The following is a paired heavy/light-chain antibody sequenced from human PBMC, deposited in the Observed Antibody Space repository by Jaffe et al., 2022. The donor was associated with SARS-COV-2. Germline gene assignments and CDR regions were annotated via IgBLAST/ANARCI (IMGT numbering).Heavy chain of an antibody. CDR3: ARDARGCSGTQCFGWSDP. Sequence: QVQLVQSGAEVKKPGASVKVSCQASGYTFTSYPIHWLRQAPGQRLEWLGWINAGNGNTKYSQKFQGRVTITRDTSASTAYMELISLRSEDTAVYFCARDARGCSGTQCFGWSDPWGQGTLVTVSS. V-gene: IGHV1-3*01. CDR1: GYTFTSYP. D-gene: IGHD2-15*01. CDR2: INAGNGNT. J-gene: IGHJ5*02.
Light chain of an antibody. J-gene: IGKJ4*01. CDR1: QSVLYSSNNKNY. CDR2: WAS. CDR3: QQYYDSPLA. Sequence: DIVVTQSPDSLAVSLGERATINCKASQSVLYSSNNKNYLAWYQQKPGQPPKLLIYWASTRESGVPDRFSGSGSGTDFTLTISSLQAEDVALYYCQQYYDSPLAFGGGTKVEIK. V-gene: IGKV4-1*01.